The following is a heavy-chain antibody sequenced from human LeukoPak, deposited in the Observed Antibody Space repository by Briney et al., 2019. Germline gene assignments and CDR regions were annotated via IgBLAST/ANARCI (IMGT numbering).Heavy chain of an antibody. CDR2: MNPNSGNS. J-gene: IGHJ4*02. CDR1: GYTFTSYD. V-gene: IGHV1-8*01. D-gene: IGHD4-11*01. Sequence: ASVKVSCKASGYTFTSYDINWVRQAPGQGPEWVGWMNPNSGNSGYAQKFRGRVTITRDTSISTAYLELSSLRSEDTAVYYCARHLRTTFDYWGQGTPVTVSS. CDR3: ARHLRTTFDY.